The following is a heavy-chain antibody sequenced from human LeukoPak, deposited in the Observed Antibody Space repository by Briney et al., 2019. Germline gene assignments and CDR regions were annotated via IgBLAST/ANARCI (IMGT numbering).Heavy chain of an antibody. V-gene: IGHV3-21*01. J-gene: IGHJ4*02. Sequence: GGALRLSCPASGFTFSSYSMNWVGQAPGKGLGGVSSISSSSSYIYYADSVKGRFTISRVNAKNSLYLQMNSLRAEDTAVYYCATYDSSGYSFDYWGQGTLVTVSS. CDR2: ISSSSSYI. D-gene: IGHD3-22*01. CDR3: ATYDSSGYSFDY. CDR1: GFTFSSYS.